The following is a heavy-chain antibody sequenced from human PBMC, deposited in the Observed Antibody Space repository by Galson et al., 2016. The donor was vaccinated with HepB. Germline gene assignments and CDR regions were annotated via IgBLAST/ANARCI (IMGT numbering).Heavy chain of an antibody. CDR3: ARLVQGVTPPYYYSGMDV. Sequence: QSGAEVKRPGESLKISCKGSGYSFTSYWIGWVRQMPGKGLEWMGIIYPGDSDTRYSPSFQGQVTISADKSSSTAYLQWSSLKAADTAMYYCARLVQGVTPPYYYSGMDVWGKGTTVTVSS. V-gene: IGHV5-51*01. CDR1: GYSFTSYW. CDR2: IYPGDSDT. J-gene: IGHJ6*04. D-gene: IGHD3-10*01.